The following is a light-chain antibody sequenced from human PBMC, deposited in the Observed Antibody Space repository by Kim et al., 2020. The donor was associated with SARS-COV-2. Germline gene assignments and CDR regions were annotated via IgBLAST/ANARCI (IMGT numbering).Light chain of an antibody. CDR2: AVS. CDR3: QQYKSYPRT. Sequence: DIRMAQSPSSLSASVGDRVTITCRASQDINHYLAWFQQKPGKAPKSLIYAVSNLQRGVPSKFSGSGSGTHFTLTISSLQPEDFATYYCQQYKSYPRTFGQGTKVDIK. V-gene: IGKV1-16*02. J-gene: IGKJ1*01. CDR1: QDINHY.